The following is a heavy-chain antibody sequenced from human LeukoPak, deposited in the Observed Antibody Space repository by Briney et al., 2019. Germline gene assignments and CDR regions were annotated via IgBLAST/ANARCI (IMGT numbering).Heavy chain of an antibody. CDR2: INAGNGNT. J-gene: IGHJ5*02. CDR3: ARGGLAARSLNWFDP. V-gene: IGHV1-3*01. CDR1: GYTFTSYA. Sequence: ASVKVSCKASGYTFTSYAMHWVRQAPGQRLEWMGWINAGNGNTKYSQKFQGRVTITRDTSASTAYMELSSLRSEDTAVYYCARGGLAARSLNWFDPWGQGTLVTASS. D-gene: IGHD6-6*01.